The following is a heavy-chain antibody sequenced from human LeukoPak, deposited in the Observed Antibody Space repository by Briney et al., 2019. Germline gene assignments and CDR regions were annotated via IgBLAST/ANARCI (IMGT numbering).Heavy chain of an antibody. CDR2: IYHSGST. Sequence: SETLSLTCTVSGASISPDYWSWIRQPPGKGLEWIGYIYHSGSTYYNPSLKSRVTISVDTSKNQFSLKLSSVTAADTAVYYCARGDGSGSYTYFQHWGQGTLVTVSS. J-gene: IGHJ1*01. D-gene: IGHD3-10*01. CDR1: GASISPDY. V-gene: IGHV4-59*08. CDR3: ARGDGSGSYTYFQH.